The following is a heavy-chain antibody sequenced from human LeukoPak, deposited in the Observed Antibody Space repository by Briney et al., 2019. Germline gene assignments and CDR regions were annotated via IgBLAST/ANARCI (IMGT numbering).Heavy chain of an antibody. CDR2: INPNSGGT. CDR3: ARASFWESPINWFAP. V-gene: IGHV1-2*02. Sequence: GASVKVSCKASGYTFTGYYMHWVRQAPGQGLEWMGWINPNSGGTNYAQKFQGRVTMTRDTSISTAYMELNRLTSDDTAVYYCARASFWESPINWFAPWGQGTLVTVSS. D-gene: IGHD3-16*01. J-gene: IGHJ5*02. CDR1: GYTFTGYY.